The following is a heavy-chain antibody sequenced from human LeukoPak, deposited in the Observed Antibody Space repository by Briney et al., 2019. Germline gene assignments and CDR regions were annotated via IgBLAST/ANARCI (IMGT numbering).Heavy chain of an antibody. J-gene: IGHJ4*02. CDR3: ASEYSGSYYGY. CDR1: GYTFTSYG. V-gene: IGHV1-18*01. CDR2: ISAYNGNT. D-gene: IGHD1-26*01. Sequence: EASVKVSCKASGYTFTSYGISWVRQAPGQGREWMGWISAYNGNTNYAQKLQGRVTMTTDTSTSTAYMELRSMRSDDTAVYYCASEYSGSYYGYWGQGTLVTVSS.